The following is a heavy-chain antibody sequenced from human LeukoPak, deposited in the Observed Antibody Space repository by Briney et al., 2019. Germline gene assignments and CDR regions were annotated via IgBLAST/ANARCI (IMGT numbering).Heavy chain of an antibody. CDR1: GDSISTNGYY. CDR3: ARGGARSGLGSFDY. D-gene: IGHD3-10*01. CDR2: MYETGSP. V-gene: IGHV4-31*03. Sequence: SETLSLTCIVPGDSISTNGYYWSWIRQHPGKGLEWIGYMYETGSPYFNPSLKSRVTMSVDTSKIQFYLKLSSVTAADTAVYYCARGGARSGLGSFDYWGQGSLVTVSS. J-gene: IGHJ4*02.